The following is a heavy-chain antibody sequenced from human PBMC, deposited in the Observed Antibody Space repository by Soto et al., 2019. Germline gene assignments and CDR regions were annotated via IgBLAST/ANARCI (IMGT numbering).Heavy chain of an antibody. J-gene: IGHJ4*02. Sequence: EQVLDSGGGLVQPGGSLRLSCEASGFMFNHYAMAWVRQTPWKGLEWVSVISGSTGTTYSADSVKGRFTISRDNSKNTVYLQMNSLRVEDSALYSCAKVIVLGASTLEYWGPGTRVTVSS. V-gene: IGHV3-23*01. D-gene: IGHD6-6*01. CDR2: ISGSTGTT. CDR1: GFMFNHYA. CDR3: AKVIVLGASTLEY.